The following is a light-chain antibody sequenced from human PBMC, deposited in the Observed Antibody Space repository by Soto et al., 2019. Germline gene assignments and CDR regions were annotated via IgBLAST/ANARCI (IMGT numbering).Light chain of an antibody. CDR1: SSDFGGYIY. CDR3: SSYTSSSTPFL. V-gene: IGLV2-14*03. CDR2: DVS. J-gene: IGLJ1*01. Sequence: QSALTQPASVSGSPGQSIPISCTGTSSDFGGYIYVSWYQHHPGEAPKLMIYDVSYRPSGVSDCFSGSKSGNTASLTISGLQAEDEADYYCSSYTSSSTPFLFGAGTKVTVL.